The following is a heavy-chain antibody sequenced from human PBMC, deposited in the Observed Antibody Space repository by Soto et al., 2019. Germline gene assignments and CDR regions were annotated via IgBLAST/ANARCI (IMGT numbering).Heavy chain of an antibody. CDR3: ASALLWFGEFALVY. J-gene: IGHJ4*02. V-gene: IGHV4-31*03. Sequence: PSETLSLTCTVSGGSISSGGYYWSWIRQHPGKGLEWIGYIYYSGSTYYNPSLKSRATISVDTSKNQFSLKLSSVTAADTAVYYCASALLWFGEFALVYWGQGTLVTVSS. D-gene: IGHD3-10*01. CDR1: GGSISSGGYY. CDR2: IYYSGST.